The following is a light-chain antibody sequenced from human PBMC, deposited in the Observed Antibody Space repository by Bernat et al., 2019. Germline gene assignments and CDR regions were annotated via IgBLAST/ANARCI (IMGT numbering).Light chain of an antibody. CDR2: QVS. CDR1: QSLVSSDGNTY. J-gene: IGKJ1*01. Sequence: VVMTQSPLSLPVTLGQPASISCRSSQSLVSSDGNTYLSWFHQRPGQSPRRLLYQVSDRDSGVPDRISGSGSGTGFTLKISRMEAEDGGVYYCLQGILWPWTFGQGTKVEI. V-gene: IGKV2-30*01. CDR3: LQGILWPWT.